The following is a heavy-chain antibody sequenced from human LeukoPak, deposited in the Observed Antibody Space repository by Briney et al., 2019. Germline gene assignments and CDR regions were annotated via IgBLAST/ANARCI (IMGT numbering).Heavy chain of an antibody. CDR1: GGSFSGYY. J-gene: IGHJ3*02. CDR3: ARDKIVRAAHDAFDI. D-gene: IGHD3-10*01. V-gene: IGHV4-34*11. CDR2: IYYTGST. Sequence: SETLSLTCAVYGGSFSGYYWGWIRQPPGKGLELIGSIYYTGSTYYNPSLKSRVTISIDTSKNQFSLNLTSVTAADTAVYFGARDKIVRAAHDAFDIWGQGTMVTVSS.